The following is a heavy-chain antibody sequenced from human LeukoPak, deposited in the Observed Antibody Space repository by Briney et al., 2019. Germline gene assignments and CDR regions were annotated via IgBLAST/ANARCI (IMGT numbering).Heavy chain of an antibody. V-gene: IGHV4-59*12. D-gene: IGHD5/OR15-5a*01. CDR1: GGSMSPYH. CDR3: AREVSGRFDY. Sequence: PSETLSVTCTVSGGSMSPYHWGWIRQPPGKGLEWTGYIYYSGSTNYNPSLKSRVTISVDTSKNQFSLKLSSVTAADTAIYYCAREVSGRFDYWGQGTLVTVSS. CDR2: IYYSGST. J-gene: IGHJ4*02.